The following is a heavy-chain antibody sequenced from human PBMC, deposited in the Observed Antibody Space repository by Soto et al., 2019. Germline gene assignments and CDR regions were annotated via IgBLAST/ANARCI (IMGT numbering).Heavy chain of an antibody. CDR2: ISSSSSYI. CDR1: GFTFSSYS. J-gene: IGHJ4*02. CDR3: ARGPYYYDSSGYLYFDY. Sequence: PGGSLRLSCAASGFTFSSYSMNWVRQAPGKGLEWVSSISSSSSYIYYADSVKGRFTISRDNAKNSLYLRMNSLRAEDTAVYYCARGPYYYDSSGYLYFDYWGQGTLVTVSS. V-gene: IGHV3-21*01. D-gene: IGHD3-22*01.